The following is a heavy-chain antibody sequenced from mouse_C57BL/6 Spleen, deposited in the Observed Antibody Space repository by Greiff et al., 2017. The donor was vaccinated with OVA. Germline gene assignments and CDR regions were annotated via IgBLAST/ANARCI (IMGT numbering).Heavy chain of an antibody. D-gene: IGHD3-2*02. CDR1: GYAFSSSW. CDR2: IYPGDGDT. CDR3: ARTGQLRLRSYFDY. V-gene: IGHV1-82*01. J-gene: IGHJ2*01. Sequence: QVQLQQSGPELVKPGASVKISCKASGYAFSSSWMNWVKQRPGKGLEWIGRIYPGDGDTNYNGKFKGKATLTADKSSSTAYMQLSSLTSEDSAVYFCARTGQLRLRSYFDYWGQGTTRTVSS.